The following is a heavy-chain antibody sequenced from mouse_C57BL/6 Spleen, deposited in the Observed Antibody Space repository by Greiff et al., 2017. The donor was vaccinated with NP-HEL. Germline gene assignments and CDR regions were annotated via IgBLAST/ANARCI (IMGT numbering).Heavy chain of an antibody. CDR1: GYTFTSYG. CDR2: IYPRSGNT. V-gene: IGHV1-81*01. Sequence: QVQLQQSGAELARPGASVKLSCKASGYTFTSYGISWVKQRTGQGLEWIGEIYPRSGNTDYNEKFKGKATLTADKSSSTAYMELRSLTSEDSAVYFCARSVTTVVATPYYYAMDYWGQGTSVTVSS. CDR3: ARSVTTVVATPYYYAMDY. D-gene: IGHD1-1*01. J-gene: IGHJ4*01.